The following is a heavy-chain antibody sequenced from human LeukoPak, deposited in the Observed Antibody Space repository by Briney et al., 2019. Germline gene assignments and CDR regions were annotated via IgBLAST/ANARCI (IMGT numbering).Heavy chain of an antibody. CDR2: IRYDGSNK. CDR1: GFTFSSYG. D-gene: IGHD6-13*01. V-gene: IGHV3-30*02. Sequence: GGSLRLSCAASGFTFSSYGMHWVRQAPGKGLEWVAFIRYDGSNKYYADSVKGRFTISRDNSKNTLYLQMNSLRAEDTAAYYCASGGDSSSWYYHYYYMDVWGKGTTVTISS. J-gene: IGHJ6*03. CDR3: ASGGDSSSWYYHYYYMDV.